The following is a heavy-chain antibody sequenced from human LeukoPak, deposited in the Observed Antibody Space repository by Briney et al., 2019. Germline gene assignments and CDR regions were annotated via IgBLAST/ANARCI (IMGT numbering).Heavy chain of an antibody. V-gene: IGHV3-74*01. Sequence: GSLRLSCAASGFAFSSYWMNWVRQAPGKGLVWVSRIASDGSSTTYADSVKGRFSISRDNAKNTLYLQMNSLRVEDTAVYYCARGRPHGNDYWGQGTLVTVSS. CDR2: IASDGSST. D-gene: IGHD4-23*01. J-gene: IGHJ4*02. CDR3: ARGRPHGNDY. CDR1: GFAFSSYW.